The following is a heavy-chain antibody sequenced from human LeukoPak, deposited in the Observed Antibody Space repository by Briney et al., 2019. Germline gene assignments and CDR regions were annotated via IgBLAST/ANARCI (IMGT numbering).Heavy chain of an antibody. D-gene: IGHD6-6*01. V-gene: IGHV5-10-1*01. Sequence: GESLKISCKGSGYNFTNYWISWVRQMPGKGLEWMGTIDPSDSYNNYSPSFQGHVTISADKSISTAYLQWSSLKASDTAMYYCARAYSRSRYDYWGQGTLVTVSS. CDR1: GYNFTNYW. CDR3: ARAYSRSRYDY. J-gene: IGHJ4*02. CDR2: IDPSDSYN.